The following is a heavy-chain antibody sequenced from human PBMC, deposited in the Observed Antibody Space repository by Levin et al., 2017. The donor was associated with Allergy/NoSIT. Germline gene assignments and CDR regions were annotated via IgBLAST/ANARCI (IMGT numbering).Heavy chain of an antibody. Sequence: GESLTLSCPGSGYGFTNYWIGWVRQMPGKGLEWMGIINPGDSDIKYSPSFQGQVTISADKSISTAYLQWSSLKASDTAMYYCARGGPATFFYGMDVWGQGTTVTVSS. CDR2: INPGDSDI. CDR3: ARGGPATFFYGMDV. V-gene: IGHV5-51*01. CDR1: GYGFTNYW. J-gene: IGHJ6*02. D-gene: IGHD2-15*01.